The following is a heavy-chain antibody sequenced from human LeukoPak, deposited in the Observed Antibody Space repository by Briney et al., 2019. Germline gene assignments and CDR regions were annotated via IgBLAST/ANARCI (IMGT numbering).Heavy chain of an antibody. J-gene: IGHJ3*02. CDR1: GGSISSSNW. CDR2: IYHSGST. Sequence: PSETLSLTCAVSGGSISSSNWWSWVRQPPGKGLEWIGEIYHSGSTNYNPSLKSRVTISVDKSKNQFSLKLSSVTAADTAVYYCARGPASSGGLPPGSFDTWGQGTMVTVST. CDR3: ARGPASSGGLPPGSFDT. V-gene: IGHV4-4*02. D-gene: IGHD3-9*01.